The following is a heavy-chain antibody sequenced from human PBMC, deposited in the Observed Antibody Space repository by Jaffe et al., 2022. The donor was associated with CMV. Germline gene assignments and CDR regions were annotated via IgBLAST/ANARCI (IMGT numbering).Heavy chain of an antibody. CDR1: GFTLFNHA. CDR3: AKVNWNDEQHY. CDR2: IHDGGDNT. V-gene: IGHV3-23*01. Sequence: EVQLLESGGGLVQPGGSLRLSCAASGFTLFNHAMSWVRQAPGKGLEWVSAIHDGGDNTYYADSVKGRFTVSRDNSKNTLYLQMNNLRVEDTAIYHCAKVNWNDEQHYWGQGSLVTVSP. J-gene: IGHJ4*02. D-gene: IGHD1-1*01.